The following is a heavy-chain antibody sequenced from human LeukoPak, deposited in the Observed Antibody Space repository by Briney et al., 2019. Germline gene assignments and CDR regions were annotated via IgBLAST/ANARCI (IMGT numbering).Heavy chain of an antibody. Sequence: GGSLRLSCAASAFTFSSYSMNWVRQAPGKGLEWVSSISSGSSYIYYADSVKGRFTISRDNAKNSLYLHMNSLRAEDTAVYYCAGGRAPVATNNYFDFWGQGTLVTVSS. V-gene: IGHV3-21*01. J-gene: IGHJ4*02. D-gene: IGHD5-12*01. CDR3: AGGRAPVATNNYFDF. CDR2: ISSGSSYI. CDR1: AFTFSSYS.